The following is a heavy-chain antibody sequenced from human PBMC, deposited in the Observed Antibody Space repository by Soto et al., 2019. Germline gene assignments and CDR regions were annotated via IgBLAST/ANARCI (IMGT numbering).Heavy chain of an antibody. CDR2: IYSGGST. J-gene: IGHJ6*02. CDR3: ARAETDYYYYGMDV. V-gene: IGHV3-53*04. Sequence: EVQLVESGGGLVQPGGSLRLSCAASGFTVSSNYMSWVRQAPGKGLEWVSVIYSGGSTYYADSVKGRFTISRHNSKNTLYLQMNSLRAEDTAVYYCARAETDYYYYGMDVWGQGTTVTVSS. CDR1: GFTVSSNY.